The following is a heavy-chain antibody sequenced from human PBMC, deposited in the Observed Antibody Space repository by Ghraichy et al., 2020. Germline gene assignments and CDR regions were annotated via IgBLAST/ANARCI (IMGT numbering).Heavy chain of an antibody. D-gene: IGHD2-2*01. CDR1: GYTFTSYY. CDR2: INPSGGST. Sequence: ASVKVSCKASGYTFTSYYMHWVRQAPGQGLEWMGIINPSGGSTSYAQKFQGRVTMTRDTSTSTVYMELSSLSSEDTAVYYCAREVSYCSSTSCRGWFDPWGQGTLVTVSS. CDR3: AREVSYCSSTSCRGWFDP. J-gene: IGHJ5*02. V-gene: IGHV1-46*01.